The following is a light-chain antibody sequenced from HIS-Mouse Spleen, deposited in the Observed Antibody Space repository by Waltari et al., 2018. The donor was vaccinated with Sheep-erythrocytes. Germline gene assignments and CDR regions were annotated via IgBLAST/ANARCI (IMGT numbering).Light chain of an antibody. CDR2: QDS. J-gene: IGLJ3*02. CDR3: QAWDSSTAWV. CDR1: KLGDKY. V-gene: IGLV3-1*01. Sequence: SYELTQPPSVSVSPGQTASITCSGDKLGDKYACWYQQKPGQSPVLVIYQDSKRSSGIPERFSGSNSGNTATLTLSGTQAMDEADYYCQAWDSSTAWVFGGGTKLTVL.